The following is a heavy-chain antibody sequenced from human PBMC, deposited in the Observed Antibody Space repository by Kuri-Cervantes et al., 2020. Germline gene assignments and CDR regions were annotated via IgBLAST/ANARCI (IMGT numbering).Heavy chain of an antibody. V-gene: IGHV1-18*01. J-gene: IGHJ5*02. CDR1: GYTFTSYG. CDR2: ISAYNGDT. Sequence: ASVKVSCKASGYTFTSYGISWVRQAPGQGLEWMGWISAYNGDTNYAQKLQGRVTMTTDTSTSTAYMELRSLRSDDTAVYYCARENPADYYGSGSYYNIGLRWFDPWGQGTLVTVSS. D-gene: IGHD3-10*01. CDR3: ARENPADYYGSGSYYNIGLRWFDP.